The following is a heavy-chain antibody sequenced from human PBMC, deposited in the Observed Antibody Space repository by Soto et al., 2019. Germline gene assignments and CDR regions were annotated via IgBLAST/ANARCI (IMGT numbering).Heavy chain of an antibody. D-gene: IGHD3-16*01. CDR3: VKALYIWEVTGDY. CDR2: ITAGNGDT. CDR1: GFPFSDYG. Sequence: EVHLLESGGGLVQPAGSLRLACAASGFPFSDYGVSWVRQTPGKGLQWVSLITAGNGDTYYADSVKGRFTISRDNSKNTLYLKMNILRVHDSAIYYSVKALYIWEVTGDYWGQGALVTVAS. J-gene: IGHJ4*02. V-gene: IGHV3-23*01.